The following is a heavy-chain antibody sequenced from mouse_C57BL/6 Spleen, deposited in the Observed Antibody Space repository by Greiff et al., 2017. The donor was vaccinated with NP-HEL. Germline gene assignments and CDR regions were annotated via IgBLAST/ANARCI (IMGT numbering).Heavy chain of an antibody. CDR3: TRYYGSFFAY. J-gene: IGHJ3*01. CDR1: GFTFSNYW. CDR2: IRLKSDNYAT. Sequence: EVKLLESGGGLVQPGGSMKLSCVASGFTFSNYWMNWVRQSPEKGLEWVAQIRLKSDNYATQYAESVKGRFTISRDDSKSSVYLQMNNLRAEDTGIYYCTRYYGSFFAYWGQGTLVTVSA. D-gene: IGHD1-1*01. V-gene: IGHV6-3*01.